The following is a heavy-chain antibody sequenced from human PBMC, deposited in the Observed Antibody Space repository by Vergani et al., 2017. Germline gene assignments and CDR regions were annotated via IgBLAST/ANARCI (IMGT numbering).Heavy chain of an antibody. CDR1: GFTFSSYA. CDR3: AKARIAVYYFDY. Sequence: EVQLLESGGGLVQPGGSLRLSCAASGFTFSSYAMSWVRQAPGKGLEWVSAISGSGGSTYYADSVKGRFTISRDNSKNTLYLQMNILRAEDTAVYYCAKARIAVYYFDYWGQGTLVTVSS. J-gene: IGHJ4*02. CDR2: ISGSGGST. V-gene: IGHV3-23*01. D-gene: IGHD6-19*01.